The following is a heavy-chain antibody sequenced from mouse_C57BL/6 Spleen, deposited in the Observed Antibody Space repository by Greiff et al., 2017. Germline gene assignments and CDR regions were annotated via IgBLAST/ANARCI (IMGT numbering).Heavy chain of an antibody. CDR2: INYDGSSP. CDR3: AREGKYGYIDY. J-gene: IGHJ2*01. Sequence: EVKLVESEGGLVQPGSSMKLSCTASGFTFSDYYMAWVRQVPEKGLDWVANINYDGSSPYYLDSLKSRFIISRDNAKNILYLQMNSLKSEDTATYCYAREGKYGYIDYWGQGTTLTVSS. D-gene: IGHD1-1*01. V-gene: IGHV5-16*01. CDR1: GFTFSDYY.